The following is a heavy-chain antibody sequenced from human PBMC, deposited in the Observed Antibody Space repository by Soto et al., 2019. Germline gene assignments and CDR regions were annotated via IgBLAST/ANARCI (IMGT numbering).Heavy chain of an antibody. D-gene: IGHD2-21*02. J-gene: IGHJ4*02. Sequence: QVLLVQSGAEVTRPGASVKVSCKASGYTFTSYYMHWVRQAPGQGLEWMAMINPSGGRTKYAQIFQGSVTLTRDTSTSTVDMELSSLTSEDTANYYCARGPSCGGDCYLFDYWGQGTQVTVSS. CDR1: GYTFTSYY. CDR3: ARGPSCGGDCYLFDY. V-gene: IGHV1-46*01. CDR2: INPSGGRT.